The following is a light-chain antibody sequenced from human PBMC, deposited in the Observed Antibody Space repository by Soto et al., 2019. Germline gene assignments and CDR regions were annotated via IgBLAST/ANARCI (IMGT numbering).Light chain of an antibody. CDR3: SSYTSSSTVV. CDR2: DVS. J-gene: IGLJ2*01. CDR1: NSDVGGCNY. Sequence: QSALTQPASVSGSPGQSITISCTGTNSDVGGCNYVSWYQHHPGKAPKLMICDVSNRPSGVSNRFSGSKSGNTASLTISGLQAEDEADYYCSSYTSSSTVVFGGGTKLTVL. V-gene: IGLV2-14*03.